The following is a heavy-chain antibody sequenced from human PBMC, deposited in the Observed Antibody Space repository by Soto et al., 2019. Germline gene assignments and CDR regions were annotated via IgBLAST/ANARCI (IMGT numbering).Heavy chain of an antibody. V-gene: IGHV1-18*04. J-gene: IGHJ3*02. CDR2: ISAYNGNT. CDR3: AIYSSSSWGAFDI. CDR1: CYTFTSYG. Sequence: SGKVSFKASCYTFTSYGISWVRQAPGQGLEWMGWISAYNGNTNYAQKLQGRVTMTTDTSTSTAYMELRSLRSDDTAVYYCAIYSSSSWGAFDIWGQGTMVTVSS. D-gene: IGHD6-6*01.